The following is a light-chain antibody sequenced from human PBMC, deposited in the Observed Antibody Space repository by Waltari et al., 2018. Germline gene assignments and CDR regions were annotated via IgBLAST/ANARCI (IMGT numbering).Light chain of an antibody. Sequence: SSDLIQPPSISLTPEQKTIIPCSGNVVPDTYIYWFQKKSGQAPFEVNRRNTGRPPGIPERFSCSDSVTIAALTITGVQADDESDYYCQSADDTGDRVLFGTGTTLTVL. CDR2: RNT. V-gene: IGLV3-25*03. CDR3: QSADDTGDRVL. CDR1: VVPDTY. J-gene: IGLJ6*01.